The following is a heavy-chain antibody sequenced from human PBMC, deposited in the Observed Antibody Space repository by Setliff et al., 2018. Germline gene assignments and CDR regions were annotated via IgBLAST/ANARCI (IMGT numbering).Heavy chain of an antibody. CDR1: GVSFSDYY. CDR2: INHSGTT. J-gene: IGHJ4*02. CDR3: RFWSGYHKNDY. Sequence: PSETLSLTCTVYGVSFSDYYWGWVRQSPGKGLDWIGEINHSGTTNYDPSLEGRISISVDTSKRQFSLKLSSVTAADMAVYYCRFWSGYHKNDYWGQGTLVTVSS. D-gene: IGHD3-3*01. V-gene: IGHV4-34*01.